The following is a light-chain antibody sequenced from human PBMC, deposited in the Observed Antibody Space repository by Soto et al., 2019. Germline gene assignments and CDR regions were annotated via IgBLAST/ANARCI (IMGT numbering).Light chain of an antibody. V-gene: IGKV1-5*03. CDR1: QSISSW. Sequence: DIQMTQSPSTLSASVGDRVTITCRASQSISSWLAWYQQKPGKAPKLLIYKASSLESGVPSRFSGSGSGTEFTLTISSLQPDDFAAYYCQHYNSYPITFGQGTRLESK. CDR2: KAS. J-gene: IGKJ5*01. CDR3: QHYNSYPIT.